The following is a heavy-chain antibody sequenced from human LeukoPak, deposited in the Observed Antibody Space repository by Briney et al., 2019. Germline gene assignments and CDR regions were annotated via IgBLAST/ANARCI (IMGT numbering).Heavy chain of an antibody. V-gene: IGHV4-34*01. CDR3: ATLGGSSSWSYDY. J-gene: IGHJ4*02. CDR2: INHSGST. D-gene: IGHD6-13*01. CDR1: GGSFSGYY. Sequence: SETLSLTCAVYGGSFSGYYWSWIRQPPGKGLEWIGVINHSGSTNYNPSLKSRVTISVNTSKNQFYLKLSSVTAADTAVYYCATLGGSSSWSYDYWGQGTLVTVSS.